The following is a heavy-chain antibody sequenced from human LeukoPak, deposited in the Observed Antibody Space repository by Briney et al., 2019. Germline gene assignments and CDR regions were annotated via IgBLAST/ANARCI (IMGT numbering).Heavy chain of an antibody. CDR2: IYRSGTT. CDR3: SRLSHVAGAPKVSWFDP. J-gene: IGHJ5*02. Sequence: SGTLSLTCTVSAYSISDGWVWGMIRQPPGKGLEWIGSIYRSGTTYYNPSLKSRVTMSVDTSNNRFSLKLTSVTAADTAMYYCSRLSHVAGAPKVSWFDPWGQGTLVTVSS. D-gene: IGHD1-26*01. CDR1: AYSISDGWV. V-gene: IGHV4-38-2*02.